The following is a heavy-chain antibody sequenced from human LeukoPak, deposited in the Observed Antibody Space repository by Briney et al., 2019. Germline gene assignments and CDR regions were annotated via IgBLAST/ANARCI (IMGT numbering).Heavy chain of an antibody. CDR2: ISYDGSNK. CDR3: ARDRHDSSDVDY. V-gene: IGHV3-30*04. J-gene: IGHJ4*02. Sequence: GGSLRVSCAASGFTFTSYAMHWVRQTPGKGLEWVAVISYDGSNKYYADSVKGRFTISRDNSRNTLYLQMNSLRAEDTAVYYCARDRHDSSDVDYWGQGTLVTVSS. D-gene: IGHD3-22*01. CDR1: GFTFTSYA.